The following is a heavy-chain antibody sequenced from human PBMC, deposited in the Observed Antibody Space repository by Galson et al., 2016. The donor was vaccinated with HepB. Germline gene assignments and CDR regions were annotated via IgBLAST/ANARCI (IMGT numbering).Heavy chain of an antibody. Sequence: SETLSLTCTVSSGSISTYYWSWIRQPPGKGLEWIGHIYSGNTRYNPSLKSRATMPVDTSKNQFSLKLSSVTGADTAVYYCARTIVSAARGAFDIWGQGTMVTVSS. J-gene: IGHJ3*02. CDR1: SGSISTYY. CDR2: IYSGNT. V-gene: IGHV4-4*07. D-gene: IGHD2-2*01. CDR3: ARTIVSAARGAFDI.